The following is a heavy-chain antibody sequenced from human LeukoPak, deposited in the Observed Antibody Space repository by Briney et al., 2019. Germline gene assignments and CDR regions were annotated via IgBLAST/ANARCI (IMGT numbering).Heavy chain of an antibody. CDR1: GYIFTAYD. V-gene: IGHV1-2*02. J-gene: IGHJ4*02. CDR2: IHPNSGGT. D-gene: IGHD2-8*01. Sequence: ASVKVSCKASGYIFTAYDLYWLRQAPGQGLEWITWIHPNSGGTNYVQKFQGRVTMTSDTSISTAYMELTRLTSDDTAVYYCARNGGGLDYWGQGTLVTVSS. CDR3: ARNGGGLDY.